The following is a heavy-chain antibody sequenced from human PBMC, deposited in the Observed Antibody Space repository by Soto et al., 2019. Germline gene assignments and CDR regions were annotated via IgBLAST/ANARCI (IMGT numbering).Heavy chain of an antibody. J-gene: IGHJ6*02. V-gene: IGHV6-1*01. CDR2: TYYRSRWYS. Sequence: QVQLQQSGPGLVKPSQTLSLTCVGSGDTVSSNSVAWNWVRRSPSRGLEWLGRTYYRSRWYSDYAVSVRSRIDINADTSKNQVSLQLNSVTPEHTAVYYCARSEEDSDYYSYGMDVWGQGTTVTVSS. D-gene: IGHD2-15*01. CDR3: ARSEEDSDYYSYGMDV. CDR1: GDTVSSNSVA.